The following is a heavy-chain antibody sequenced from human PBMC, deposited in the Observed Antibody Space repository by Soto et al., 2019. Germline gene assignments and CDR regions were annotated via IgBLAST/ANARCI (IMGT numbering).Heavy chain of an antibody. CDR3: ARGYNWNDGFGWFDP. CDR1: GGSISSYY. Sequence: SETLSLTCTVSGGSISSYYWSWIRQPPGKGLEWIGYIYYSGSTNYNPPLKGRVTISVDTSKNQFSLKLSSVTAADTAVYYCARGYNWNDGFGWFDPWGQGTLVTVSS. CDR2: IYYSGST. J-gene: IGHJ5*02. D-gene: IGHD1-20*01. V-gene: IGHV4-59*01.